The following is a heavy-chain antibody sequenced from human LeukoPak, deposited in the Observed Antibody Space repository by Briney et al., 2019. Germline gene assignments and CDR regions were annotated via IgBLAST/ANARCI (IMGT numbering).Heavy chain of an antibody. V-gene: IGHV1-8*03. D-gene: IGHD1-26*01. J-gene: IGHJ6*03. Sequence: GASVKVSCKASGYTFTSYDINWVRQATGQGLEWMGWMNPNSGNTGYAQKFQGRVTITRNTSISTAYMELSSLRSEDTAVYYCARGVGRGLYYYYMGVWGKGTTVTVSS. CDR3: ARGVGRGLYYYYMGV. CDR1: GYTFTSYD. CDR2: MNPNSGNT.